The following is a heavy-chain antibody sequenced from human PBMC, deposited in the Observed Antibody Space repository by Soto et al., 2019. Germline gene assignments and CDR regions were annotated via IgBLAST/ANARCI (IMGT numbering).Heavy chain of an antibody. CDR2: IWYDGSNK. CDR1: GFTFSSYG. CDR3: AREMATTLYHFDY. D-gene: IGHD5-12*01. Sequence: QVQLVESGGGVVQPGRSLRLSCAASGFTFSSYGMHWVRQAPGKGLEWVAVIWYDGSNKYYADSVKGRFTISRDNSKNTLYLQMNSLRAEDTAVYYCAREMATTLYHFDYWGQGTLVTVSS. J-gene: IGHJ4*02. V-gene: IGHV3-33*01.